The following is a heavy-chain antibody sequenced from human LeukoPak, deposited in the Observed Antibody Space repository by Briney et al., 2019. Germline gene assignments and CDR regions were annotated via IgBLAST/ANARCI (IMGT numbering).Heavy chain of an antibody. D-gene: IGHD3-3*01. Sequence: GASVKVSCKASGYTFISYGITWVRQAPGQGLEWLGWISAYNGNIDYAQKLQGRVTPTTDTSTSTAYMEVRSLRSDDTAVYYCASMSGYYPSYYFDYWGQGTLVTVSS. CDR3: ASMSGYYPSYYFDY. V-gene: IGHV1-18*01. CDR2: ISAYNGNI. J-gene: IGHJ4*02. CDR1: GYTFISYG.